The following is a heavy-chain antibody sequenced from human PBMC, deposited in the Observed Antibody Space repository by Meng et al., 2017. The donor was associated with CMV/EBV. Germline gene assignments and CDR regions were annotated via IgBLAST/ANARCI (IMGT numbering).Heavy chain of an antibody. CDR3: ARSEQLLVYLY. D-gene: IGHD6-13*01. CDR2: IYYSGNT. V-gene: IGHV4-59*01. Sequence: SETLSLTCTVSGGSISNYYWSWIRQPPGKGLEWIGYIYYSGNTDYNPSLKSRVTISLDTSKNQFSLKLSSVTAADTATYYCARSEQLLVYLYWGQGTLVTVSS. CDR1: GGSISNYY. J-gene: IGHJ4*02.